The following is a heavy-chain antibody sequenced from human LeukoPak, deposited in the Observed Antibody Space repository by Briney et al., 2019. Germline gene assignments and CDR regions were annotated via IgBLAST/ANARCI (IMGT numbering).Heavy chain of an antibody. J-gene: IGHJ4*02. CDR1: GGSISSHY. Sequence: SETLSLTCTVSGGSISSHYWSWIRQPPGKGLEWIGYIYYSGSTNYNPSLKSRVTISVDTSKNQFSLKLSSVTAADTAVYYCARDRGGLRYFDWLDWGQGTLSPSPQ. D-gene: IGHD3-9*01. V-gene: IGHV4-59*11. CDR2: IYYSGST. CDR3: ARDRGGLRYFDWLD.